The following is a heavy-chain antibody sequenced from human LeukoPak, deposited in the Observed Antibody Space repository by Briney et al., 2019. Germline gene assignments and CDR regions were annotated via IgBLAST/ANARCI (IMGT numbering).Heavy chain of an antibody. J-gene: IGHJ4*02. CDR1: GGSISSYY. CDR2: IYTSGST. D-gene: IGHD3-10*01. Sequence: SETLSLTCTVSGGSISSYYWSWIRQPAGKGLEWIGRIYTSGSTNYNPSLKSPVTLSVDTSKNQFSLKLSSVTAADTAVYYCARGGFGEFSGVSNFDYWGQGTLVTVSS. V-gene: IGHV4-4*07. CDR3: ARGGFGEFSGVSNFDY.